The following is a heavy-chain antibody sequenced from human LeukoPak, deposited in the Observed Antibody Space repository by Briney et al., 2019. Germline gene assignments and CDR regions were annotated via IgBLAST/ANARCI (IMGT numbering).Heavy chain of an antibody. J-gene: IGHJ5*02. CDR2: INPNSGGT. V-gene: IGHV1-2*02. CDR3: ARDLVNRKGATSWDDWFDP. CDR1: GYTFTGYY. Sequence: GASVKVSCKASGYTFTGYYMHWVRQAPGQGLEWMGWINPNSGGTNYAQKFQGRVTMTRDTSISTAYMELSRLRSDDTAVYYCARDLVNRKGATSWDDWFDPWGRGTLVTVSS. D-gene: IGHD1-26*01.